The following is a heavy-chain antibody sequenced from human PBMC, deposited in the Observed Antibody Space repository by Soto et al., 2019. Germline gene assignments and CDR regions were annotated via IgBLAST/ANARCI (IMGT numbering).Heavy chain of an antibody. CDR3: ALSYGGYYYSGMDV. Sequence: EVQLVESGGGLVQPGGSLRLSCAASGFTFSDHYMDWVRQAPGKGLEWVGRTRNKANSYTTEYAASVKGRFTISRDDSQDSLYLEMNSLKTEDTAVYYCALSYGGYYYSGMDVWGQGTTVTVSS. CDR2: TRNKANSYTT. CDR1: GFTFSDHY. V-gene: IGHV3-72*01. D-gene: IGHD4-17*01. J-gene: IGHJ6*02.